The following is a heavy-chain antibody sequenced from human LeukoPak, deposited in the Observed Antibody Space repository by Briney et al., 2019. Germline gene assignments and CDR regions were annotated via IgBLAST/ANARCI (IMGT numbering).Heavy chain of an antibody. Sequence: GGSLRLSCAASGFTSSVSAIQWVRQASGKGLEWVGRITSKNNNYATAYSASVKGRFTISRDDSKNTAYLQMNSLKTEDTALYYCARTHPVTDVEHDYWGLGTLVTVSS. CDR2: ITSKNNNYAT. J-gene: IGHJ4*02. CDR3: ARTHPVTDVEHDY. CDR1: GFTSSVSA. D-gene: IGHD1/OR15-1a*01. V-gene: IGHV3-73*01.